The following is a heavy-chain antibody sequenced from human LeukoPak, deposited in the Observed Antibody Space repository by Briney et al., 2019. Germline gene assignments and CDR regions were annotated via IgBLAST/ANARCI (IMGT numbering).Heavy chain of an antibody. CDR3: ARGRGSGSYYYFDY. Sequence: GGSLRLSCAASGFTFSTFAMIWVRQPPGKGLEWVSSIFPSGGEIHYADSVRGRFTISRDNSKSTLSLQMNSLRAEDTAVYYCARGRGSGSYYYFDYWGQGTLVTVSS. J-gene: IGHJ4*02. V-gene: IGHV3-23*01. CDR1: GFTFSTFA. D-gene: IGHD1-26*01. CDR2: IFPSGGEI.